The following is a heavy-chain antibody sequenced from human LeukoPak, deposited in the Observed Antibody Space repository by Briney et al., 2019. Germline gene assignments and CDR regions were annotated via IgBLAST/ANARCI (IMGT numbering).Heavy chain of an antibody. D-gene: IGHD1-26*01. CDR3: AKRAMEGGEEYAFDI. J-gene: IGHJ3*02. CDR1: GFTFSSYG. CDR2: ISYDGSNK. Sequence: GGSLRLSCAASGFTFSSYGMHWVRQAPGKGVEWVAVISYDGSNKYYADSVKGRFTISSDNSKNTLYLQMNSLRAEDTAVYYCAKRAMEGGEEYAFDIWGQGTMVTVSS. V-gene: IGHV3-30*18.